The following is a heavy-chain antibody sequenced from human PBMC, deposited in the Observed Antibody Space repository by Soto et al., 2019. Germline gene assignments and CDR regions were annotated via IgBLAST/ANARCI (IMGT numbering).Heavy chain of an antibody. Sequence: QVQLVQSGAEVKKPGASVKVSCKASGDTIATYYMHWVRQAPGQGLEWMGIIYPSGETTNYAHKFQGRVTLTRDTSTSTVYMELSSLTSGDTAVYYCVSGMKGSGSYTAFESWGQGSLVTVSS. CDR2: IYPSGETT. J-gene: IGHJ4*02. V-gene: IGHV1-46*03. CDR3: VSGMKGSGSYTAFES. D-gene: IGHD3-10*01. CDR1: GDTIATYY.